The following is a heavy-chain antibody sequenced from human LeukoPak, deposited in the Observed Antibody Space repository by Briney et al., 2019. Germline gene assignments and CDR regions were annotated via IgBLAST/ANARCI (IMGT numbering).Heavy chain of an antibody. CDR3: ARRNSGSYSLDY. CDR1: GGSISSYY. D-gene: IGHD1-26*01. J-gene: IGHJ4*02. V-gene: IGHV4-59*01. Sequence: SETLSLTCTVSGGSISSYYWSWIRQPPGKGLEWIGYIYYSGSTNYNPSLKSRVIISVDTSKNQFSLKLSSVTAADTAVYYCARRNSGSYSLDYWGQGTLVTVSS. CDR2: IYYSGST.